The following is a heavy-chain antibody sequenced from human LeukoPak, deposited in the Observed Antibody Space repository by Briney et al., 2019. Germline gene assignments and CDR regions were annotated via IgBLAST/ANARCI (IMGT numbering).Heavy chain of an antibody. Sequence: GASVKVSCKASGYTFTGYYMHWVRQAPGQGLEWMGWINPNSGGTNYAQKFQGWVTVTRDTSISTAYMELSRLRSDDTAVYYCARAAIWGYCSSTSCYNHGMDVWGKGTTVTVSS. V-gene: IGHV1-2*04. D-gene: IGHD2-2*02. CDR1: GYTFTGYY. CDR2: INPNSGGT. CDR3: ARAAIWGYCSSTSCYNHGMDV. J-gene: IGHJ6*04.